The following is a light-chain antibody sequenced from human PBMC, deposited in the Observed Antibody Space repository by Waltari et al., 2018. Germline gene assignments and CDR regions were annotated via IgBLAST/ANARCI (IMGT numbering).Light chain of an antibody. CDR3: QHYVSLPAT. V-gene: IGKV3-20*01. CDR2: GAS. Sequence: DIVLTQSTGTLFFSPGEGATLPSSASQSVIRTLACYQKKPGQAPRLLIYGASSRATRIPDRFSGSGSGTDFSLTISRLEPDDSAVYFCQHYVSLPATFGQGTKVEIK. J-gene: IGKJ1*01. CDR1: QSVIRT.